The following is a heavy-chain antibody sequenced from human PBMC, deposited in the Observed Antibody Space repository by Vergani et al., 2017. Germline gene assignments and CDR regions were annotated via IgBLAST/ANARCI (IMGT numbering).Heavy chain of an antibody. Sequence: EVQLVQSGAEVKKPGESLKISCQISGYSFTNYWIGWVRQMPGKGLEWMGIIYPADSDTRYSPSFQGQVTISVDKSISTAYLQRGSLSASDSAMYYCARLYGRDSSGSKYFDYWGQGTLVTVSS. D-gene: IGHD3-22*01. J-gene: IGHJ4*02. V-gene: IGHV5-51*01. CDR2: IYPADSDT. CDR1: GYSFTNYW. CDR3: ARLYGRDSSGSKYFDY.